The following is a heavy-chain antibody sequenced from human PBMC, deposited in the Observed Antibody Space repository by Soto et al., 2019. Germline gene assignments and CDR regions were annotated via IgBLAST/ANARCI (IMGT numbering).Heavy chain of an antibody. J-gene: IGHJ4*02. CDR1: GGSMSSGAYY. Sequence: PSETLSLTCSVSGGSMSSGAYYWNWIRQHPVKGLEWIAYIYHTGDTYYNPSLRSRTTISVDTSGNQFSLKLTSVTDADTAVYYCASSYSGYLDNWGQGTLVTVSS. CDR3: ASSYSGYLDN. D-gene: IGHD3-22*01. V-gene: IGHV4-31*03. CDR2: IYHTGDT.